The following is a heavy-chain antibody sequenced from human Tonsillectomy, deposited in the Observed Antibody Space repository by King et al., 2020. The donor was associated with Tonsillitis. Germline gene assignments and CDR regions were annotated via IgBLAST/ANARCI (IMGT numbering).Heavy chain of an antibody. CDR2: IYHSGST. Sequence: VQLQESGPGLVKPSQTLSLTCAVSGGFIRSVGYSWNWIRQPPGKGLEWIGYIYHSGSTHYNSSFKTRVTISVDTSKNQFALKLTSLTAAETAVYYCARSGGISLLFAYWGQGSLVTVSS. CDR1: GGFIRSVGYS. J-gene: IGHJ4*02. CDR3: ARSGGISLLFAY. V-gene: IGHV4-30-4*07. D-gene: IGHD2-15*01.